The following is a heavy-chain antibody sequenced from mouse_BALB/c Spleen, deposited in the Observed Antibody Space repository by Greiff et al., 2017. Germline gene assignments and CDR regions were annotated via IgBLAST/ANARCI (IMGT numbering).Heavy chain of an antibody. D-gene: IGHD2-1*01. Sequence: EVQLVESGGGLVQPGGSRKLSCAASGFTFSSFGMHWVRQAPEKGLEWVAYISSGSSTIYYADTVKGRFTISRDNPKNTLFLQMTSLRSEDTAMYYCASGGNYGYWGQGTTLTVSS. J-gene: IGHJ2*01. CDR3: ASGGNYGY. CDR1: GFTFSSFG. CDR2: ISSGSSTI. V-gene: IGHV5-17*02.